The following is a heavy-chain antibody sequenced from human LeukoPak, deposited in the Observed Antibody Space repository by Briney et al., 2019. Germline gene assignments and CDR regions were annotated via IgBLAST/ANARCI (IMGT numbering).Heavy chain of an antibody. Sequence: ASVKVSCKASGYTFTSYYMHWVRQAPGQGLEWMGIINPSGGSTSYAQKFQGRVTMTRDMSTSTVYMELNSLRAEDTAVFYCARDVHSYGYNPIGYYYYYMDVWGKGTTVTVSS. V-gene: IGHV1-46*01. CDR3: ARDVHSYGYNPIGYYYYYMDV. CDR2: INPSGGST. J-gene: IGHJ6*03. CDR1: GYTFTSYY. D-gene: IGHD5-18*01.